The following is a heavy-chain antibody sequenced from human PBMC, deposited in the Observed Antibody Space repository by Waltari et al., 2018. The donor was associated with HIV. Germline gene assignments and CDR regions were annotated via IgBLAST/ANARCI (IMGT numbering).Heavy chain of an antibody. CDR2: IYPGESDT. CDR3: AKIRMGADDAFDV. J-gene: IGHJ3*01. Sequence: LVQSGAEVKKPGESLTISCQASGYSFPSYWIAWVRHLPDKGLEWVGNIYPGESDTRYSPACEGRGTIFRDESLTTVFVKWGSLRSSDTGIYCCAKIRMGADDAFDVGGQGTVVSVSS. V-gene: IGHV5-51*01. D-gene: IGHD1-26*01. CDR1: GYSFPSYW.